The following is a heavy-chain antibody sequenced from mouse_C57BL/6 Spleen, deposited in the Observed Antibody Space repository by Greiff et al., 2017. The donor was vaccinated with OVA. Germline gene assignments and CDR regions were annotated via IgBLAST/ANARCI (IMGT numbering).Heavy chain of an antibody. CDR2: ISYDGSN. CDR1: GYSITSGYY. D-gene: IGHD2-4*01. Sequence: ESGPGLVKPSQSLSLTCSVTGYSITSGYYWNWLRQFPGNKLEWMGYISYDGSNNYNPSLKNRISITRDTSKNQFFLKLNSVTTEDTATYYCAGGDYDYDDDGVWFADWGQGTLVTVSA. V-gene: IGHV3-6*01. CDR3: AGGDYDYDDDGVWFAD. J-gene: IGHJ3*01.